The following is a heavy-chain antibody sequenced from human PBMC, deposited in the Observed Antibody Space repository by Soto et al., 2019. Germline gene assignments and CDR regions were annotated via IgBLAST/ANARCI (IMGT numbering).Heavy chain of an antibody. CDR3: ACICYGNGAGGDAMAV. J-gene: IGHJ6*02. CDR1: GGTFSSYA. V-gene: IGHV1-69*13. Sequence: SAVKVSRKASGGTFSSYAVSWVRPAPGQGLEWMGGIIPIFGTANYAQKFQGRATITVDESTRTAYMELSSLRSEDTDVYYCACICYGNGAGGDAMAVSGQRTTVTVSS. D-gene: IGHD4-4*01. CDR2: IIPIFGTA.